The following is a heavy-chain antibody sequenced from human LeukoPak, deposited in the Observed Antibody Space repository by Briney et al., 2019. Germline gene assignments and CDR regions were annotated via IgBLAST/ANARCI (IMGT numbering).Heavy chain of an antibody. V-gene: IGHV4-34*01. CDR3: ARTMVRGVIISDYYGMDV. D-gene: IGHD3-10*01. CDR1: GGSFSGYY. Sequence: IPSETLSLTCAVYGGSFSGYYWSWIRQPPGKGLEWIGEINHSGSTNYNPSLKSRVTMSVDTSKNQFSLKLSSVTAADTAVYYCARTMVRGVIISDYYGMDVWGKGTTVTVSS. J-gene: IGHJ6*04. CDR2: INHSGST.